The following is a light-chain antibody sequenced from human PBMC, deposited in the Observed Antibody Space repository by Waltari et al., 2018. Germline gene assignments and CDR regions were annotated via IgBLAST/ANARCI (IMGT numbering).Light chain of an antibody. J-gene: IGKJ1*01. Sequence: EIVLTQSPGPLSLPPGDTAILSCRASQSVSKYLAWYQQKPGQAPRLLIFGASSRATGIPDRFSGSGSGTDLSLTISRVEPEDFAVYYCQQYVSLPATFGQGTKVEIE. CDR3: QQYVSLPAT. V-gene: IGKV3-20*01. CDR2: GAS. CDR1: QSVSKY.